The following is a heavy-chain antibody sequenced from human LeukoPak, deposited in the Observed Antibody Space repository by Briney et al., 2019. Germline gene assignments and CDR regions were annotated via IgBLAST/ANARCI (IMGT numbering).Heavy chain of an antibody. D-gene: IGHD2-2*01. J-gene: IGHJ6*03. CDR1: GYTFTGYY. V-gene: IGHV1-2*02. Sequence: APVKVSCKASGYTFTGYYMHWVRQAPGQGLEWMGWINPNSGGTNYAQKFQGRVTMTRDTSISTAYMELSRLRSDDTAVYYCARDVVVPAAIYYYYYMDVWGKGTTVTISS. CDR3: ARDVVVPAAIYYYYYMDV. CDR2: INPNSGGT.